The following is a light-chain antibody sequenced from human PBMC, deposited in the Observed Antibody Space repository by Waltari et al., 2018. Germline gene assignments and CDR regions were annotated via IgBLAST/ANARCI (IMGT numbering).Light chain of an antibody. CDR3: QLRYNWPPEWT. CDR2: DAS. CDR1: QSVSTY. J-gene: IGKJ1*01. Sequence: EVVLTQSPATVSLSPGQRATLSCRASQSVSTYLAWYQQKPGQAPRLLISDASNRAADIPARFSGRGSGTDFTLTISSLEPEDVAVYYCQLRYNWPPEWTFGQGTKVEI. V-gene: IGKV3-11*01.